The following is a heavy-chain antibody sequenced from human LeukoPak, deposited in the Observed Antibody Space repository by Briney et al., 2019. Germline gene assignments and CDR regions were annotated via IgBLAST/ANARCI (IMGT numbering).Heavy chain of an antibody. CDR1: GYTFTSYD. V-gene: IGHV1-8*01. D-gene: IGHD5-18*01. J-gene: IGHJ4*02. CDR3: ASSAGDTAMGNFDY. CDR2: MNPNSGNT. Sequence: GASVKVSCKASGYTFTSYDINWVRQATGQGLEWMGWMNPNSGNTGYAQKFQGRVTMTRNTSISTAHMELSSLRSEDTAVYYCASSAGDTAMGNFDYWGQGTLVTVSS.